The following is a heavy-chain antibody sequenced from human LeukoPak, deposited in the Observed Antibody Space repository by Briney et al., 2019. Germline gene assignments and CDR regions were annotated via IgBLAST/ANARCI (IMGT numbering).Heavy chain of an antibody. CDR2: IYYSGST. CDR1: GGSISSSSYY. Sequence: PSETLSLTCTVSGGSISSSSYYWGWIRQPPGKGLEWIGSIYYSGSTFYNPSLKSRVTISVDTSKNQFSLKLSSVTAADTAVYYCARELGVLSGTFDIWGQGTMVTVSS. V-gene: IGHV4-39*07. D-gene: IGHD3-3*01. CDR3: ARELGVLSGTFDI. J-gene: IGHJ3*02.